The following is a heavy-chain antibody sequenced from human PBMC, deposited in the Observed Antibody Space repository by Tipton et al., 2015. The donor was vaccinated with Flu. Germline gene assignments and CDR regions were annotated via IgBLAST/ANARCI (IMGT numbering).Heavy chain of an antibody. J-gene: IGHJ4*02. V-gene: IGHV1-18*01. CDR3: ARDMPQGIVVIPPAKRFDF. Sequence: QSGPEVKKPGASVKVSCKASGYNFNTYAISWMRQAPGQGLEWMGWISAYTGDTKFAQSLQGRLTMTIDTSKSTGYMELRGLRSDDTAVYYCARDMPQGIVVIPPAKRFDFWGQGTLVTVSS. CDR1: GYNFNTYA. D-gene: IGHD2-2*01. CDR2: ISAYTGDT.